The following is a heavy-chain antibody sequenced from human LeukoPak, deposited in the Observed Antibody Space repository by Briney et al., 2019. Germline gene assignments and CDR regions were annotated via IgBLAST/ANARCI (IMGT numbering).Heavy chain of an antibody. Sequence: GGSLRLSCAASGFTFSSYWMSWVRQAPGKGLEWVANIKQDGSEKYYVDSVKGRFTISRDNAKNSLYLQMNSLRAEDTALYYCARGGYFGGRYYYYYMDVWGKGTTVTVSS. J-gene: IGHJ6*03. CDR3: ARGGYFGGRYYYYYMDV. CDR2: IKQDGSEK. D-gene: IGHD3-10*01. CDR1: GFTFSSYW. V-gene: IGHV3-7*03.